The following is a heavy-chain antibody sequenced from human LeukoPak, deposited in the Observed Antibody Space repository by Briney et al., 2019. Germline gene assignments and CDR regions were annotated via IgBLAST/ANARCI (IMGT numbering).Heavy chain of an antibody. V-gene: IGHV4-59*12. J-gene: IGHJ4*02. D-gene: IGHD6-13*01. Sequence: SETLSLTCTVSGGSISSYYWSWIRQPPGKGLEWIGYIYYSGSTNYNPSLKSRVTISVDTSKNQFSLKLSSVTAADTAVYYCARGQLLAAAGDYFDYWGQGTLVTVSS. CDR1: GGSISSYY. CDR2: IYYSGST. CDR3: ARGQLLAAAGDYFDY.